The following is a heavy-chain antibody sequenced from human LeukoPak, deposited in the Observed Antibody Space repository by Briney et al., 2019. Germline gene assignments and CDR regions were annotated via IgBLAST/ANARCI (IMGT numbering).Heavy chain of an antibody. CDR3: ARDVTYSSSWTY. CDR1: GFTFSSYA. CDR2: ISYDGSNK. V-gene: IGHV3-30*04. J-gene: IGHJ4*02. Sequence: GGSLRLSCAASGFTFSSYAMHWVRQAPGKGLEWVAVISYDGSNKYYADSVKGRFTISRDNSKNTLYLQMNSLRADDTAVYYCARDVTYSSSWTYWGQGTLVTVSS. D-gene: IGHD6-13*01.